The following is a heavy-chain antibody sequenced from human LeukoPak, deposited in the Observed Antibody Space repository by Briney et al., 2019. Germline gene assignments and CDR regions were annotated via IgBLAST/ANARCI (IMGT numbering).Heavy chain of an antibody. D-gene: IGHD6-13*01. CDR1: GGSITSYY. CDR2: LFHSGTR. CDR3: ARRRGWKQQLVYFDY. J-gene: IGHJ4*02. V-gene: IGHV4-59*08. Sequence: PSETLSLTCTVSGGSITSYYWSWIRQPPGKGLEWIGYLFHSGTRRYNPSLKSRVTISADTTKNQIFLNLNSTTAADTAVYYCARRRGWKQQLVYFDYWGQGTLATVSS.